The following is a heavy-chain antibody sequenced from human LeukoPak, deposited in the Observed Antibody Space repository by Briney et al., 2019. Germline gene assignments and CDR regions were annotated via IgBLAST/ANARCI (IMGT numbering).Heavy chain of an antibody. D-gene: IGHD1-26*01. CDR2: ISYDGSNK. CDR3: ARDGGVGATALDY. V-gene: IGHV3-30-3*01. Sequence: GGSLRLSCAASGFTFSSYAMHWVRQAPGKGLEWVAVISYDGSNKYYADSVKGRFTISRDNSKNTLYLQMNSLRAEDTAVYYCARDGGVGATALDYWAREPWSPSPQ. CDR1: GFTFSSYA. J-gene: IGHJ4*02.